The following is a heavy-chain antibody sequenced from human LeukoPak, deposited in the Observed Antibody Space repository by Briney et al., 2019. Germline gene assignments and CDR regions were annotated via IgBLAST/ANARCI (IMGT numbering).Heavy chain of an antibody. CDR1: GGSISSYY. Sequence: SETLSLTCTVSGGSISSYYWSWIRQPAGKGLEWIGRIYASGSTNYNPSLKSRVTMSVDTSKNQFSLKLSSVTAADTAVYYCAGYDFWSGSFDYWGQGTLVTVSS. CDR3: AGYDFWSGSFDY. V-gene: IGHV4-4*07. J-gene: IGHJ4*02. CDR2: IYASGST. D-gene: IGHD3-3*01.